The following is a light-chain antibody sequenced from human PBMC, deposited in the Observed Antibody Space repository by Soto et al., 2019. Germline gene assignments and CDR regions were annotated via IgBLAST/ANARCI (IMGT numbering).Light chain of an antibody. CDR3: AAWDDSLNGPV. J-gene: IGLJ2*01. CDR1: SSNIGSNT. Sequence: QSVLTQPPSASGTPGQRVTISCSGSSSNIGSNTVNWYQQLPGTAPKLLIYSNNQRPSGVPDRFSGSKSGTSASLAISGLPAEDEADYYCAAWDDSLNGPVFGGGTQLTLL. CDR2: SNN. V-gene: IGLV1-44*01.